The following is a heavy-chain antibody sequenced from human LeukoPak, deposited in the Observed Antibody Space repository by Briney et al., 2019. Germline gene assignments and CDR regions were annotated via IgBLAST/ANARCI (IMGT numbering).Heavy chain of an antibody. CDR1: GGSISGYY. J-gene: IGHJ4*02. D-gene: IGHD2-15*01. CDR2: INHSGST. CDR3: AIALHKYSSGGSCYSGS. Sequence: SETLSLTCAVYGGSISGYYWSWIRQPPGKGLEWMGEINHSGSTNYNPSLKSRVTISVDTSKNQFSLKLSSVTAADTAVYYCAIALHKYSSGGSCYSGSWGQGTLVTFSS. V-gene: IGHV4-34*01.